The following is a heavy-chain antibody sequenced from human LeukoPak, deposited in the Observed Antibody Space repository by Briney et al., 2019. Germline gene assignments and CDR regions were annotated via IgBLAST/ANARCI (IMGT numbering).Heavy chain of an antibody. CDR2: ISSSSRYI. CDR3: ARDQMVRAHWYFDL. J-gene: IGHJ2*01. Sequence: GGSLRLSCAASGFTFSSYSMNWVRQAPGKGLEWVSSISSSSRYIYYADSVKGRFTISRDNAKNSLYLQMNSLRAEDTAVYYCARDQMVRAHWYFDLWGRGTLVTVSS. CDR1: GFTFSSYS. V-gene: IGHV3-21*01. D-gene: IGHD2-8*01.